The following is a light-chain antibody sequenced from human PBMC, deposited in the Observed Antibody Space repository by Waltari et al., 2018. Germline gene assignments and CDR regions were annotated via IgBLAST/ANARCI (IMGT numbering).Light chain of an antibody. J-gene: IGLJ2*01. Sequence: QSALTQPASVSGSPGQSIPISCTGTSSDVGGYNYVSWYQQTPGNAPKLIIYDVSNRPSGVSKRFSCSRSGNTASLTIAGLQAEDEADYYCSSYTSSSTLVFGGGTKLTVL. V-gene: IGLV2-14*03. CDR1: SSDVGGYNY. CDR3: SSYTSSSTLV. CDR2: DVS.